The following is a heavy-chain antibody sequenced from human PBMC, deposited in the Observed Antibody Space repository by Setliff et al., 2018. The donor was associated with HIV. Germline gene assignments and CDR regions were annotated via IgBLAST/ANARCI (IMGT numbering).Heavy chain of an antibody. V-gene: IGHV3-20*04. CDR3: ARGLYYDTSGRGGMGF. Sequence: PGGSLRLSCLTPGFTFGDYALNWVRQAPGKGLEWVSGINWNGGRTGYTDSVKGQFTISRDNVKNSLYLQMNSLRAEDTALDFCARGLYYDTSGRGGMGFWGQGPLVTVSS. CDR1: GFTFGDYA. J-gene: IGHJ4*02. D-gene: IGHD3-22*01. CDR2: INWNGGRT.